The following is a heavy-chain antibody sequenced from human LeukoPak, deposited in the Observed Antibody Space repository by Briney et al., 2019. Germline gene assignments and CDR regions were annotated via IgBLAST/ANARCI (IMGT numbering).Heavy chain of an antibody. V-gene: IGHV4-39*01. CDR1: GGSISSRPYR. CDR3: ARLVVSSWYHEVLLGRDY. J-gene: IGHJ4*02. D-gene: IGHD6-13*01. Sequence: SETLSLTCTVSGGSISSRPYRWGWIRQPPGKGLEWLGSFYYSGSTYYKPSLKSRVTISVDTSKNLISLKLSSVTAADTAVYYCARLVVSSWYHEVLLGRDYWGQGTLVTVSS. CDR2: FYYSGST.